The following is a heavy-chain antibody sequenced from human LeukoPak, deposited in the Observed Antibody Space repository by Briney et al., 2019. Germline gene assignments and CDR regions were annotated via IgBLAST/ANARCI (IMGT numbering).Heavy chain of an antibody. J-gene: IGHJ3*02. Sequence: SETLSLTCAVYGGSFSGYYWSWIRQPPGKGLEWIGEINHSGSTNYNPSLKSRVTISVDTSKNQFSLKLSSVTAADTAVYYCARDTALFRAYDIWGQGTLVTVSS. D-gene: IGHD2-2*02. V-gene: IGHV4-34*01. CDR1: GGSFSGYY. CDR3: ARDTALFRAYDI. CDR2: INHSGST.